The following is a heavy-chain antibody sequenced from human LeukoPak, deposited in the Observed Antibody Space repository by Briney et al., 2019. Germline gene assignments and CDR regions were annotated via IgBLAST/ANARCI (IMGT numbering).Heavy chain of an antibody. CDR1: GFTFSSYA. Sequence: GGSLRLSCAASGFTFSSYAMSWVRQAPGKGLEWVSAISGSGGSTYYADSVKGRFTISRDNSKNTLYLQMNSLRAEDTAVYYCAKDGPRGYCTNGVCYLFDYWGQGTLVTVSS. D-gene: IGHD2-8*01. V-gene: IGHV3-23*01. J-gene: IGHJ4*02. CDR2: ISGSGGST. CDR3: AKDGPRGYCTNGVCYLFDY.